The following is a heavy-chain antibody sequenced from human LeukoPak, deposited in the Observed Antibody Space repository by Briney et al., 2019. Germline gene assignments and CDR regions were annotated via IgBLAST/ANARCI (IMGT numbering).Heavy chain of an antibody. CDR1: GGTFNNYT. J-gene: IGHJ4*02. D-gene: IGHD1-26*01. Sequence: SVKVSCKASGGTFNNYTISWVRQAPGQGLEWMGGIIPIFGTANYAQKFQGRVTITADKSTSTVYMDLNSLRAEDTAVYYCAKGLVGATTFDYWGQGTLVTVSS. CDR3: AKGLVGATTFDY. CDR2: IIPIFGTA. V-gene: IGHV1-69*06.